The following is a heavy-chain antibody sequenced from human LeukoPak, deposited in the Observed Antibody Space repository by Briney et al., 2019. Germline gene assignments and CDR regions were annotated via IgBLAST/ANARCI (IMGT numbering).Heavy chain of an antibody. V-gene: IGHV3-23*01. J-gene: IGHJ5*02. CDR3: AKDRSRYCSGGSCSTYWFDP. CDR1: GFTFSSYG. CDR2: ISGSGGST. D-gene: IGHD2-15*01. Sequence: GGSLRLSCAASGFTFSSYGMSWVRQAPGKGLEWVSAISGSGGSTYYADSVKGRFTISRDNSKNTLYLQMNSLRAEDTAVYYCAKDRSRYCSGGSCSTYWFDPWGQGTLVTVSS.